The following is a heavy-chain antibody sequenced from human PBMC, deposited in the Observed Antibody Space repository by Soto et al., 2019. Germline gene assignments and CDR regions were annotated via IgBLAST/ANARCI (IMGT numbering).Heavy chain of an antibody. D-gene: IGHD3-22*01. CDR3: ARRITMIREVFQTPGGLDV. CDR2: ISATGDRP. V-gene: IGHV3-23*01. CDR1: GLVFSTYA. J-gene: IGHJ6*02. Sequence: EVHLLESGGGLVQPGGSLRLSCATSGLVFSTYAMSWVRQAPGKGPEWVSGISATGDRPFYADSVKGRFTISRDNSKNMLFLDMNSLRSEDTAVYYCARRITMIREVFQTPGGLDVWGQGTTVIVSS.